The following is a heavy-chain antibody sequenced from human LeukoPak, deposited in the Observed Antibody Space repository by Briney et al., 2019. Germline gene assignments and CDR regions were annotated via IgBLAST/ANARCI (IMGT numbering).Heavy chain of an antibody. Sequence: SETLSLTCIVSSGPISSSSYYWGWVRQPPGKGLEWIGSIYHSGRTYYNPSLKSRVTISVDTSRNQFSLRVTSVTAADTAVYYCVSSSWAFDFWGQGTLVSVSS. V-gene: IGHV4-39*01. D-gene: IGHD6-13*01. CDR2: IYHSGRT. J-gene: IGHJ4*02. CDR1: SGPISSSSYY. CDR3: VSSSWAFDF.